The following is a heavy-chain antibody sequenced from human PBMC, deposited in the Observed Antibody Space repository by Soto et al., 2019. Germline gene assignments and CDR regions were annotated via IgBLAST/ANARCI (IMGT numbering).Heavy chain of an antibody. CDR2: MSYDGSKK. D-gene: IGHD3-10*01. V-gene: IGHV3-30-3*01. J-gene: IGHJ4*02. CDR3: VRVRDYYGSGSSLDY. CDR1: GFIFSSYA. Sequence: QVQLVESGGGVVQPGRSLRLSCAASGFIFSSYAMHWVRQAPGKGLEWVAVMSYDGSKKYYADSVEGRFTISRDNSKNTLYLQMNSLRAEDSAVYYCVRVRDYYGSGSSLDYWGQGTLVTVSS.